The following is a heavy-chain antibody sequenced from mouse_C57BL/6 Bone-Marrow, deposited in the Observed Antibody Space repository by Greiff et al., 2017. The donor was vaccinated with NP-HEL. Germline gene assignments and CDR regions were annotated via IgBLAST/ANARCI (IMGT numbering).Heavy chain of an antibody. CDR3: ARLNGLAY. D-gene: IGHD1-2*01. J-gene: IGHJ3*01. Sequence: EVKLVESGGDLVKPGGSLKLSCAASGFTFSSYGMSWVRQTPDKRLEWVATISSGGSYTYYLDSVKGRFTISRDNAKNTLYLQMSSLKSEDTAMYYCARLNGLAYWGQGTLVTVSA. V-gene: IGHV5-6*01. CDR1: GFTFSSYG. CDR2: ISSGGSYT.